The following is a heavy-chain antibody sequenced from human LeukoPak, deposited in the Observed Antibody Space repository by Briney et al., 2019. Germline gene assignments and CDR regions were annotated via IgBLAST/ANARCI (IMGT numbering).Heavy chain of an antibody. CDR3: ARSSYSSSSSV. CDR2: INSDGSEG. Sequence: GGSLRLSCAASGFTFSSYAMSWVRQAPGKGLEWVASINSDGSEGYYADVVKGRFTISRDNAKNSLYLQINSLRAEDTAVYYCARSSYSSSSSVWGQGTMVTVSS. J-gene: IGHJ3*01. D-gene: IGHD6-6*01. V-gene: IGHV3-7*03. CDR1: GFTFSSYA.